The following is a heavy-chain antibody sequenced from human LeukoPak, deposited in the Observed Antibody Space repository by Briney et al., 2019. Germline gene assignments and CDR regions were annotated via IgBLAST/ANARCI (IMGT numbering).Heavy chain of an antibody. CDR1: GYTFTSYG. V-gene: IGHV1-18*01. D-gene: IGHD3-22*01. CDR3: ARTYYYDSSGYYSSFDY. CDR2: ISAYNGNT. J-gene: IGHJ4*02. Sequence: ASVEVSCKASGYTFTSYGISWVRQAPGQGLEWMGWISAYNGNTNYAQKLQGRVTMTTDTSTSTAYMELRSLRSDDTAVYYCARTYYYDSSGYYSSFDYWGQGTLVTVSS.